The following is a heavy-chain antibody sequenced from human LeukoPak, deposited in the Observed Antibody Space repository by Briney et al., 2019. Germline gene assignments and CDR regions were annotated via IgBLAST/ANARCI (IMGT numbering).Heavy chain of an antibody. V-gene: IGHV4-59*08. CDR2: ISDIGSI. CDR1: GGSISSYY. Sequence: SETLSLTCTVSGGSISSYYWSWIRQPPGKGLEWIAYISDIGSINYNPSLKSRVTISLDTSKNQFSLKLSSVTAADRAVYYCAGHHPRNTVDFWGQGTLVTVSS. D-gene: IGHD2/OR15-2a*01. J-gene: IGHJ4*02. CDR3: AGHHPRNTVDF.